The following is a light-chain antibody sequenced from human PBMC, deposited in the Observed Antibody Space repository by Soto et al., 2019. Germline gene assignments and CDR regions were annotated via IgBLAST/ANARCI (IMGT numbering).Light chain of an antibody. J-gene: IGLJ1*01. CDR3: SSYAGNYVYV. CDR1: SSDVGGYNY. V-gene: IGLV2-11*01. Sequence: QSALTQPASVSGSPGQSITISCTGTSSDVGGYNYVSWYQQQSGKAPKLIIHDVSARPSGVPDRFSASKSDNTASLTISGLQAEDEADYYCSSYAGNYVYVFGSGTKVTVL. CDR2: DVS.